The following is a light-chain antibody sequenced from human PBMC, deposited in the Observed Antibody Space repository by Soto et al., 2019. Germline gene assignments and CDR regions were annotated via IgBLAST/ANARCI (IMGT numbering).Light chain of an antibody. CDR3: QTWGTGFQF. V-gene: IGLV4-69*01. CDR2: LNNDDSH. CDR1: SGHSSYA. Sequence: QSVLTQSPSASASLGASVKLTCTLSSGHSSYAIAWHQKQPGKGPRYLMDLNNDDSHTKGDGIPDRFSGSSSGADRYLIIYSLQSEDEADYYCQTWGTGFQFFGGGTKLTVL. J-gene: IGLJ2*01.